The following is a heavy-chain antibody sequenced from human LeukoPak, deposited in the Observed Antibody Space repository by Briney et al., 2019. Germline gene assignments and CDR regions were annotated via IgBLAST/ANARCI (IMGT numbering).Heavy chain of an antibody. V-gene: IGHV3-23*01. CDR2: ISGSGGST. CDR3: AREAYCSGGSCYEREYFQH. J-gene: IGHJ1*01. CDR1: GFTFSSYA. D-gene: IGHD2-15*01. Sequence: PGGSLRLSCAASGFTFSSYAMSWVRQAPGKGLEWVSAISGSGGSTYYADSVKGRFTISRDNSKNTLYLQMNSLRAEDTAVYYCAREAYCSGGSCYEREYFQHWGRGTLVTVSS.